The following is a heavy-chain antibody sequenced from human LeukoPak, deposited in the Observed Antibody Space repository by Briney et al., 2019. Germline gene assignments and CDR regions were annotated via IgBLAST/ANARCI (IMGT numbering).Heavy chain of an antibody. D-gene: IGHD2-21*02. CDR3: ARDAYCGGDCYYDY. Sequence: GGSLRLSCAASGFTFSSYTLIWVRQAPGKGLEWVSSISGSDSYIYYADSVKGRFTISRDNAKNSPYLQMNSLRAEDTAVYYCARDAYCGGDCYYDYWGQGTLVTVSS. CDR2: ISGSDSYI. J-gene: IGHJ4*02. V-gene: IGHV3-21*01. CDR1: GFTFSSYT.